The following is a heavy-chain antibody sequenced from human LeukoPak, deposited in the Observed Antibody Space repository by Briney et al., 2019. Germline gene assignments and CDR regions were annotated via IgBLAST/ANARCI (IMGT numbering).Heavy chain of an antibody. CDR3: ARGSRQLVMLDYYSYMDV. Sequence: SETLSLTCAVYGGSFSGDCWSWIRQPPGTGLEGIGEINHSGTASSNPTLKRRVTISVDRAKHQFSLKLSPLTAADTAVYYCARGSRQLVMLDYYSYMDVWGKGPTVPVSS. J-gene: IGHJ6*03. CDR2: INHSGTA. V-gene: IGHV4-34*01. D-gene: IGHD6-13*01. CDR1: GGSFSGDC.